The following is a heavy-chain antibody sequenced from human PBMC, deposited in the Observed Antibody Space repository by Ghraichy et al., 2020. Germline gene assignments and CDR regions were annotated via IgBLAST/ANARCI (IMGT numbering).Heavy chain of an antibody. CDR1: GFTVSSNY. Sequence: GGSLRLSCAASGFTVSSNYMSWVRQAPGKGLEWVSVIYSGGSTYYADSVKGRFTISRDNSKNTLYLQMNSLRAEDTAVYYCARVNYYDSSGYPSDAFDIWGKGTMVTVSS. D-gene: IGHD3-22*01. V-gene: IGHV3-66*01. J-gene: IGHJ3*02. CDR2: IYSGGST. CDR3: ARVNYYDSSGYPSDAFDI.